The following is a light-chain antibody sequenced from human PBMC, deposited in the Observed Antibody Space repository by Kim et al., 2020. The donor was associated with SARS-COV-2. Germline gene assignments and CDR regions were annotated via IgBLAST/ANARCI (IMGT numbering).Light chain of an antibody. CDR3: SSYTISSTRV. J-gene: IGLJ3*02. CDR2: DVM. V-gene: IGLV2-14*03. CDR1: SSDVGGYNY. Sequence: QSITSSCTGTSSDVGGYNYVSWYQQHPGKAPKLMIYDVMNRPSGVSNRFSGSKSGNTASLTISGLQAEDEADYYCSSYTISSTRVFGGGTKLTVL.